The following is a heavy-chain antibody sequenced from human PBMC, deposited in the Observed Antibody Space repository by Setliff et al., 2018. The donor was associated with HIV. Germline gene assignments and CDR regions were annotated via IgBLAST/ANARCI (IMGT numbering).Heavy chain of an antibody. J-gene: IGHJ3*01. D-gene: IGHD6-19*01. Sequence: SETLSLTCTVFGDFISSSSYYWRWIRQPPGKGLEWIGSIYYSGSTNYNPSLKSRVTISVDTSKNQFSLKLSSVTAADTALYYCAKSRWLARNGDAFDVWGQGTTVTVSS. V-gene: IGHV4-39*07. CDR2: IYYSGST. CDR3: AKSRWLARNGDAFDV. CDR1: GDFISSSSYY.